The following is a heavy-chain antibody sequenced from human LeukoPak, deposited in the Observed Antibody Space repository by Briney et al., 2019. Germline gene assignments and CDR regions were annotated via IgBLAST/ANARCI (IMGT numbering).Heavy chain of an antibody. J-gene: IGHJ4*02. CDR2: IYPSGST. CDR1: GASFSSGRYY. CDR3: ARGEYNFGTGDY. V-gene: IGHV4-61*02. Sequence: SETLSLTCEVSGASFSSGRYYWSWIRQAAGKGLEWIGRIYPSGSTNYNPSLKSRVIISIDTSKTQFSLNLTSVTASDTALYYCARGEYNFGTGDYWGQGMLVTVSS. D-gene: IGHD3/OR15-3a*01.